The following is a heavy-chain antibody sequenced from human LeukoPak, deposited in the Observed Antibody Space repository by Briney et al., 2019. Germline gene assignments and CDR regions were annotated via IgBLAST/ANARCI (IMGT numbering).Heavy chain of an antibody. CDR3: ARDLRERSSWYFAFDI. J-gene: IGHJ3*02. D-gene: IGHD6-13*01. CDR1: GGSISSYY. CDR2: IYYSGST. Sequence: SAETLFVTCTVSGGSISSYYWSWIRQPPGKGLEWIGYIYYSGSTNYNPSLKSRVTISVDTSKNQCSLKLGSVTAADTAVYYCARDLRERSSWYFAFDIWGQGT. V-gene: IGHV4-59*01.